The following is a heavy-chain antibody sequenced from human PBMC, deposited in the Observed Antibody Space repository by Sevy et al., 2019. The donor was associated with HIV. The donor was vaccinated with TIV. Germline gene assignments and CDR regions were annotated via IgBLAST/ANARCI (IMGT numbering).Heavy chain of an antibody. CDR3: ARTSQQQLGGFDY. CDR1: GGSISSSSYY. D-gene: IGHD6-13*01. V-gene: IGHV4-39*01. J-gene: IGHJ4*02. Sequence: SETLSLTCTVSGGSISSSSYYWGWIRQPPGKGLEWIGSIYYSGSTYYNPSLKSRVTISVDTSKNQFSLKLSSVTAADTAMYYCARTSQQQLGGFDYWGQGTLVTVSS. CDR2: IYYSGST.